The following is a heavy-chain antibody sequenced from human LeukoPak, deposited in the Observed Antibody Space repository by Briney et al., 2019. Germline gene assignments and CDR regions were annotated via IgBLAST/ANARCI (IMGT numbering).Heavy chain of an antibody. J-gene: IGHJ2*01. V-gene: IGHV3-30*18. CDR3: AKEGTWGNWYFDL. CDR1: GFTFRNYG. D-gene: IGHD3-16*01. CDR2: ISRDGLTK. Sequence: GGSLRLSCAASGFTFRNYGMHWVRQAPGKGLEWVAVISRDGLTKYYADSVKGRFTLHRDNSRNTLYLEMKSLRDEDTAVYYCAKEGTWGNWYFDLWGRGTLVIVTS.